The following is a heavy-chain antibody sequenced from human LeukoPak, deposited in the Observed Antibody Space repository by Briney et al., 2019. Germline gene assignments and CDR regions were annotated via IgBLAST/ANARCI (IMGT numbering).Heavy chain of an antibody. Sequence: GGSLRLSCAASGFTLSDYDMHWVRRGTGKGLEWVSAIGAAGDTYYQGSVKGRFTISRDEAKNFLYLRMNSLRVEDTAVYYCTRDRHGMAVWGQGTTVTVSS. CDR2: IGAAGDT. CDR3: TRDRHGMAV. J-gene: IGHJ6*02. V-gene: IGHV3-13*01. CDR1: GFTLSDYD.